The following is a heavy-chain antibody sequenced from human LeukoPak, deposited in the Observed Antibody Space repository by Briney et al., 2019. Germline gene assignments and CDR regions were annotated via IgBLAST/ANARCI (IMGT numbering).Heavy chain of an antibody. CDR1: GFTFSSYA. J-gene: IGHJ4*02. CDR3: ASQIPLMVATQFDY. CDR2: ISYDGSNK. Sequence: GGSLRLSCAASGFTFSSYAMHWVRQAPGKGLEWVAVISYDGSNKYYADSVKGRFTISRDNSKNTLYLQMNSLRAEDTAVYYCASQIPLMVATQFDYWGQGTLVTVSS. D-gene: IGHD5-12*01. V-gene: IGHV3-30-3*01.